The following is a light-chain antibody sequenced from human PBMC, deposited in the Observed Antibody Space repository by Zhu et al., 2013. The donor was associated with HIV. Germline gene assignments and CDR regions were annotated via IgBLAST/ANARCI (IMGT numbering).Light chain of an antibody. J-gene: IGKJ3*01. CDR2: DAS. Sequence: AIQLTQSPSSLSASVGDRVTVTCRASQGISSALAWYQQKPGKRPTLLIYDASNLDSGVPSRFSGSGSGTDFTLTISSLQPEDFATYYCQHVNDNPAFGPGTTVDV. CDR3: QHVNDNPA. V-gene: IGKV1D-13*01. CDR1: QGISSA.